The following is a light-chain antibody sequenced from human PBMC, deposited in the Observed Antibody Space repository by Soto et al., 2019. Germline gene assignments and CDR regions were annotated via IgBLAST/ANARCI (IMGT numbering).Light chain of an antibody. V-gene: IGKV1-5*03. CDR1: QSVDTC. CDR3: QQFYRYPWT. Sequence: DSRMKQSPSAMSASVGDTATITCRASQSVDTCLAWYQQKPGKAPHLLIYKASRLETGVPSRFSGSGSVTDYTLTITGLQPDDFATYYCQQFYRYPWTFGQGTRVEI. J-gene: IGKJ1*01. CDR2: KAS.